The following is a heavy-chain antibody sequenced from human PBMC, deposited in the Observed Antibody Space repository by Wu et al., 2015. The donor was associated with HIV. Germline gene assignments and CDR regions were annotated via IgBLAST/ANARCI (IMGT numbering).Heavy chain of an antibody. V-gene: IGHV1-69*13. CDR1: GGTFSSYA. CDR3: AIYSCSGGSCYRGYFDY. D-gene: IGHD2-15*01. J-gene: IGHJ4*02. Sequence: QVQLVQSGAEVKKPGSSVKVSCKASGGTFSSYAISWVRQAPGQGLEWMGRIIPIFGTANYAQKFQGRVTITADESTNTAYMELSSLRSEDTAVYYCAIYSCSGGSCYRGYFDYVGPGNAGHRLL. CDR2: IIPIFGTA.